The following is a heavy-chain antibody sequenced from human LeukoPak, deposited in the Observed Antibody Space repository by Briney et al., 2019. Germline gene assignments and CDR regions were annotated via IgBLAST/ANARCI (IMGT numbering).Heavy chain of an antibody. CDR2: MNPNSGNT. CDR1: GYTFTSYD. D-gene: IGHD3-22*01. V-gene: IGHV1-8*03. Sequence: GASVKVSCKASGYTFTSYDINWVRQATGQGLEWMGWMNPNSGNTGYAQKFQGRVTITRNTSISTAYMELSSLRSEDTAVYYCARVPRGDEWLLGIGYWGRGTLVTVSS. J-gene: IGHJ4*02. CDR3: ARVPRGDEWLLGIGY.